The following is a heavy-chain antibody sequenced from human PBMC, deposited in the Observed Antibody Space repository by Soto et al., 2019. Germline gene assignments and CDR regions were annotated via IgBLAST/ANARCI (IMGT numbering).Heavy chain of an antibody. D-gene: IGHD3-10*01. J-gene: IGHJ5*02. Sequence: ASVKVSCKASGYTFTYYYIHWVRQAPGQGLEWMGIINPSAGSTSYAQKFQGRVTMTTDTSTSTVYMELRSLRSDDTAVYYCARGVGSGSYYNQYNWFDPWGQGTLVTVSS. CDR2: INPSAGST. V-gene: IGHV1-46*03. CDR1: GYTFTYYY. CDR3: ARGVGSGSYYNQYNWFDP.